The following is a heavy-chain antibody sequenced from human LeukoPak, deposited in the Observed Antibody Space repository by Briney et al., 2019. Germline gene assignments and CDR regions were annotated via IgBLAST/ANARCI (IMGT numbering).Heavy chain of an antibody. D-gene: IGHD2/OR15-2a*01. J-gene: IGHJ4*02. CDR3: ARDQGSQYRLDY. V-gene: IGHV3-23*01. CDR2: ISGSGGST. Sequence: PGGSLRLSCAASGFTFSSYAMSWVRQAPGKGLEWVSAISGSGGSTYFADSVKGRFTISRDNAKNSLYLQMNSLRGEDTAVYYCARDQGSQYRLDYWGRGTLVSVSS. CDR1: GFTFSSYA.